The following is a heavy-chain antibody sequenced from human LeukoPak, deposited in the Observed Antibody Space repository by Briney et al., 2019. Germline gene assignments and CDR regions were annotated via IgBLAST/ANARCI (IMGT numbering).Heavy chain of an antibody. CDR2: IRSKAYGGTT. CDR1: GFTFGDYA. Sequence: GGSLRLSCTASGFTFGDYAMSWVRQAPGKGLEWVGFIRSKAYGGTTEYAASVKGRFTISRDDSKSIAYLRMNSLKTEDTAVYYCTRGGKEGRGVDTKGVDYWGQGTLVTVSS. J-gene: IGHJ4*02. V-gene: IGHV3-49*04. D-gene: IGHD3-10*01. CDR3: TRGGKEGRGVDTKGVDY.